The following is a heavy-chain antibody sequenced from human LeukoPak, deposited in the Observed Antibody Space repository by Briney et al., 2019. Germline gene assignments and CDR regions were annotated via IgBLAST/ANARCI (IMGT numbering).Heavy chain of an antibody. CDR2: IKSKTDGGTT. Sequence: GGSLRLSCAASGFTFSNAWMSWVRQAPGKGLEWVGRIKSKTDGGTTDYAAPVKGRFTISRDDSKNTLYLQMNSLKTEDTAVYYCTTDREAMVRGVIITPYYYMDVWGKGTTVTVSS. D-gene: IGHD3-10*01. CDR3: TTDREAMVRGVIITPYYYMDV. CDR1: GFTFSNAW. V-gene: IGHV3-15*01. J-gene: IGHJ6*03.